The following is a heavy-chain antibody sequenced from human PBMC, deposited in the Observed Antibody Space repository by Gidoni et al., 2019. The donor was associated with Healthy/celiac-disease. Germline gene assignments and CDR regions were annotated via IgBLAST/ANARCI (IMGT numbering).Heavy chain of an antibody. CDR1: GYTFTSYY. D-gene: IGHD2-2*02. CDR2: INPSGGST. CDR3: ARAGYCSSTSCFTFDY. Sequence: QVQLVQSGAEVKKPGASVKVSCKASGYTFTSYYMHWVRQAPGQGLEWMGIINPSGGSTSYAQKFQGRVTMTRDTSTSTVYMELSSLRSEDTAVYYCARAGYCSSTSCFTFDYWGQGTLVTVSS. J-gene: IGHJ4*02. V-gene: IGHV1-46*01.